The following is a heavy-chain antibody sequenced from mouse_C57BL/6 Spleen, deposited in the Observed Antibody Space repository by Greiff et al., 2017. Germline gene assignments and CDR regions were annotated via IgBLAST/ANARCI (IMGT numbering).Heavy chain of an antibody. Sequence: QVQLKESGPGLVQPSQSLSIPCTVSGFSLTSYGVHWVRQSPGKGLEWLGVIWSGGSTDDNAAFISRLSISKDNSKSQVFFKMNSLQADDTAIYYWARAYRNDYYAMDYWGQGTSVTVSS. CDR2: IWSGGST. J-gene: IGHJ4*01. CDR1: GFSLTSYG. D-gene: IGHD2-14*01. CDR3: ARAYRNDYYAMDY. V-gene: IGHV2-2*01.